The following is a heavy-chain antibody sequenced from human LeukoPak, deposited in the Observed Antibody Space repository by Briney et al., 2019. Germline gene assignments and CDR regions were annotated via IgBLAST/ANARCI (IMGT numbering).Heavy chain of an antibody. V-gene: IGHV4-39*01. CDR2: IYSSGST. D-gene: IGHD2-15*01. CDR3: ARLTAYCSGGMSPSGACFDY. Sequence: RSSETLSLTCTVSGGSISSSSFYWGWIRQPPGKGLEWIGTIYSSGSTSYSPSLKSRVTISVDTSKNQFSLKLTSVTATDSAVYHCARLTAYCSGGMSPSGACFDYWGQGTLVTVSS. J-gene: IGHJ4*02. CDR1: GGSISSSSFY.